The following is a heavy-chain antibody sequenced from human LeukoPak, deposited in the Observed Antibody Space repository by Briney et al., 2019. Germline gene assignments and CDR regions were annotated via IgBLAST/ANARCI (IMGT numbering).Heavy chain of an antibody. CDR1: GFTFSSDW. J-gene: IGHJ4*02. Sequence: GGSLRLSCAASGFTFSSDWMHWVRQAPGKGLVCVSYINGDGSSTNYADSVRGRFTISRDNAKKTLYLQMNSLRAEDTAVYYCAKIKSSGSYDYFDYWGQGTLVTVSS. D-gene: IGHD1-26*01. CDR2: INGDGSST. CDR3: AKIKSSGSYDYFDY. V-gene: IGHV3-74*01.